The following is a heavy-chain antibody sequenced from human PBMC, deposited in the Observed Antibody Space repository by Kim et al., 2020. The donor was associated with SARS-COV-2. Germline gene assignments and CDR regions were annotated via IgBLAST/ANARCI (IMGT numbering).Heavy chain of an antibody. CDR1: GFTFSSYA. D-gene: IGHD6-19*01. Sequence: GGSLRLSCAASGFTFSSYAMSWVRQAPGKGLEWVSAISGSGGSTYYADSVKGRFTISRDNSKNTLYLQMNSLRAEDTAVYYCAKGGYIAVAGTLFAFDIWGQGTMVTVSS. CDR3: AKGGYIAVAGTLFAFDI. CDR2: ISGSGGST. V-gene: IGHV3-23*01. J-gene: IGHJ3*02.